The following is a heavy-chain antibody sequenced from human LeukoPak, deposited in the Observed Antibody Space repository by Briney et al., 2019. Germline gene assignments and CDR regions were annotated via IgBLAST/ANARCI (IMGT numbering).Heavy chain of an antibody. CDR1: GFTFGDYA. Sequence: PGGSLRLSCTASGFTFGDYAMSWVRQAPGKGLEWVGFIRSKAYGGTTEYAASEKGRFTISRDDSKSIAYLQMNSLKTEDTAVYYCTRDGTPYPGELLFDFDYWGQGTLVTVSS. D-gene: IGHD3-10*01. V-gene: IGHV3-49*04. CDR2: IRSKAYGGTT. J-gene: IGHJ4*02. CDR3: TRDGTPYPGELLFDFDY.